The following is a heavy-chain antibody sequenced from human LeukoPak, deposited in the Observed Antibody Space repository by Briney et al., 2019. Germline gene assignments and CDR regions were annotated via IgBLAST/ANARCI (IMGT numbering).Heavy chain of an antibody. CDR2: IHYSGST. CDR3: ARYIVSYPHDAFDI. Sequence: SETLSLTCTVSGGSTSSYYWSWIRQPPGKGLEWIGYIHYSGSTSYNPSLKSRVTISVDTSKKQFSLKLSSVTAADTAFYYCARYIVSYPHDAFDIWGQGTMVTVSS. J-gene: IGHJ3*02. CDR1: GGSTSSYY. D-gene: IGHD1-26*01. V-gene: IGHV4-59*01.